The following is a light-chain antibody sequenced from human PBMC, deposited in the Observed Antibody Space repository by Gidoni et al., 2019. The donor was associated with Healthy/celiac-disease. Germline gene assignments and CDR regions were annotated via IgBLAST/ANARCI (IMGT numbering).Light chain of an antibody. J-gene: IGLJ2*01. V-gene: IGLV3-25*02. CDR2: KDS. Sequence: SHELTQPPSGSVSPGQTARITCSGDALPKQYAYWYQQKPGQAPVLVIYKDSERPSGIPERFSGSSSGTTVTLTISGVQAEDEADYYCQSADSSGTYPVVFGGGTKLTVL. CDR3: QSADSSGTYPVV. CDR1: ALPKQY.